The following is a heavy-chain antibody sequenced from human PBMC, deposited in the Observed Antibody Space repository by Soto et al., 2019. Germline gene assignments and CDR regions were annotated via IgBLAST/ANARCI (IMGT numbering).Heavy chain of an antibody. Sequence: QVQLQESGPGLVKPSETLSLTCIVSGGSISSGGFYWSWVRQHPGKGLEWIGFFYDSGSTYYNASLKSRLTISIDRSNNQFSLKLTSVTAADTAVYYCARCPRQLGGDYYHGMDVWGQGTTVTVSS. J-gene: IGHJ6*02. V-gene: IGHV4-31*03. CDR1: GGSISSGGFY. CDR3: ARCPRQLGGDYYHGMDV. D-gene: IGHD1-1*01. CDR2: FYDSGST.